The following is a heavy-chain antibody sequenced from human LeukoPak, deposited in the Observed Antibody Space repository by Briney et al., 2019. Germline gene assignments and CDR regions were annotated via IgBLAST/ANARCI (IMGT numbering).Heavy chain of an antibody. D-gene: IGHD6-19*01. CDR2: INAYNGNT. CDR3: ARPRVSSGRGDFDY. J-gene: IGHJ4*02. CDR1: GYTFTTYG. Sequence: ASVQVSCKASGYTFTTYGISWVRQAPGQGLEWMGWINAYNGNTNYAQKLQGRVTMTTDTSTSTAYMELRSLRSDDTAVYYCARPRVSSGRGDFDYWGQGTLVTVSS. V-gene: IGHV1-18*01.